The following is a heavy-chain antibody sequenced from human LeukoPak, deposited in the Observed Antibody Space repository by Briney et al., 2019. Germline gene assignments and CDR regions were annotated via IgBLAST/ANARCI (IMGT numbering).Heavy chain of an antibody. CDR1: GFTFDDYG. CDR2: INWNGGST. Sequence: PGGSLRLSCAASGFTFDDYGMSWVRQAPGKGLEWVSGINWNGGSTGYADSVKGRFTISRDNAKNSLYLQMNSLRAEDTALYYCARDGSGYREEYYFDYWGQGTLVTVSS. D-gene: IGHD3-22*01. J-gene: IGHJ4*02. V-gene: IGHV3-20*04. CDR3: ARDGSGYREEYYFDY.